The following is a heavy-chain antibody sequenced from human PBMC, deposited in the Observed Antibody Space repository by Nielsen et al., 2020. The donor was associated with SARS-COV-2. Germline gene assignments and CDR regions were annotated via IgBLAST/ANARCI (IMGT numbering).Heavy chain of an antibody. J-gene: IGHJ5*02. Sequence: ALVKVSCKVSGYTLTELSMHWVRQAPGKGLEWMGGFDPEDGETIYAQKFQGRVTMTKDTSTDTAYMELSSLRSEDTAVYYCATGPTVTINNWFDPWGQGTLVTVSS. D-gene: IGHD4-17*01. CDR3: ATGPTVTINNWFDP. CDR2: FDPEDGET. V-gene: IGHV1-24*01. CDR1: GYTLTELS.